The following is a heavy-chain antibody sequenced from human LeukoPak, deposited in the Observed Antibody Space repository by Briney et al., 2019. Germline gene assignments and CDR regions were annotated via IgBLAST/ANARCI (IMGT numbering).Heavy chain of an antibody. Sequence: PGGPLRLSCAASGFTFDDYAMHWVRQAPGKGLEWVSGISWNSGSIGYADSVKGRFTISRDNAKNSLYLQMKSLRPEDTALYYCAKDLRPAAMYYFDYWGQGTLVTVSS. J-gene: IGHJ4*02. V-gene: IGHV3-9*01. D-gene: IGHD2-2*01. CDR1: GFTFDDYA. CDR3: AKDLRPAAMYYFDY. CDR2: ISWNSGSI.